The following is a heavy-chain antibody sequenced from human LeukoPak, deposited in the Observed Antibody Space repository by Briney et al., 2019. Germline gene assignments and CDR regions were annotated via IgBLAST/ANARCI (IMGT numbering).Heavy chain of an antibody. CDR2: ISYDGRKK. CDR3: ARDMYYDFWSGYYMDWFDP. V-gene: IGHV3-30*04. J-gene: IGHJ5*02. D-gene: IGHD3-3*01. CDR1: GFTFSSYA. Sequence: PGGSLRLSCAASGFTFSSYAMHWVRQAPGKGLEWMVVISYDGRKKYYADSVKGRLTISRDNSKNTLYLQMNSLRAEDTAVYYCARDMYYDFWSGYYMDWFDPWGQGTLVTVSS.